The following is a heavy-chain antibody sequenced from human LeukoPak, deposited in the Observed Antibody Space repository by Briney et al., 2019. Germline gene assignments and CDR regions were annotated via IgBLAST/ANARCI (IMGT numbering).Heavy chain of an antibody. V-gene: IGHV3-23*01. J-gene: IGHJ3*02. CDR1: GFTFSSYA. D-gene: IGHD3-22*01. CDR2: ISGSGGST. CDR3: AREGAYYYDSSGYYYGKAAFDI. Sequence: GGSLRLSCAASGFTFSSYAMSWVRQAPGKGLEWVSAISGSGGSTYYADSVKGRFTISRDNSKNTLYLQMNSLRAEDTAVYYCAREGAYYYDSSGYYYGKAAFDIWGQGTMVTVSS.